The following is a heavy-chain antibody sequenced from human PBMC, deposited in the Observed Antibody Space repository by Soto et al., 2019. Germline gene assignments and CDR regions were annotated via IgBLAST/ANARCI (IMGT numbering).Heavy chain of an antibody. CDR2: IDPSDSYT. CDR3: ARHYGDYRYYYYGMDV. J-gene: IGHJ6*02. D-gene: IGHD4-17*01. CDR1: GYSFTSYW. Sequence: GESLKISCKGSGYSFTSYWISWVRQMPGKGLEWMGRIDPSDSYTNYSPSFQGHVTISADKSISTAYLQWSSLKASDTAMYYCARHYGDYRYYYYGMDVWGQGTTVTVSS. V-gene: IGHV5-10-1*01.